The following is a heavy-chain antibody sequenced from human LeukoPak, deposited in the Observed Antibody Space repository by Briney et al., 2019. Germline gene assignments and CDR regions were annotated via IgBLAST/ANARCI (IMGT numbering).Heavy chain of an antibody. CDR1: GDSMSSNMYY. D-gene: IGHD3-9*01. V-gene: IGHV4-39*01. CDR3: ARHLTYFDILTRFATGFYFDF. Sequence: PETLSLTCNISGDSMSSNMYYWGWVRQSPGKGLEWIGSVYYSGSAYYNPSLQTRVSISVDASRIQFSLHLTSVTATDTAVYFCARHLTYFDILTRFATGFYFDFWGPGIPVAVST. J-gene: IGHJ4*02. CDR2: VYYSGSA.